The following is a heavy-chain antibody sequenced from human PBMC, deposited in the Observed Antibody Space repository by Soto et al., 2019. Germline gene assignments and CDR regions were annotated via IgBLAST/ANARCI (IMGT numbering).Heavy chain of an antibody. CDR2: ISAYNGNT. CDR3: ARDRTLDSSGWNNLFDP. CDR1: GYTFTSYG. D-gene: IGHD6-19*01. J-gene: IGHJ5*02. V-gene: IGHV1-18*01. Sequence: ASVKVSCKASGYTFTSYGISWVRQAPGQGLEWMGWISAYNGNTNYAQKLQGRVTMTTDTSTSTAYMELRSLRSDDTAVYYCARDRTLDSSGWNNLFDPWGQGTLVTVSS.